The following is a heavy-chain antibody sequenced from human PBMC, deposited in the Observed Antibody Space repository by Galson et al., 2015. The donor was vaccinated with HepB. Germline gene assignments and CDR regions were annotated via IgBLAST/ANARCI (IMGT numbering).Heavy chain of an antibody. Sequence: SLRLSCAASGFTFSNYWMNWVRQTPGKGLVWVSDLSGDGSRANFADAVKGRFTISRDNAKNTLYLEMNSLRVEDTAVYYCARGKASYSSGCVDLWGQGTLVTVSS. CDR2: LSGDGSRA. D-gene: IGHD6-19*01. V-gene: IGHV3-74*01. J-gene: IGHJ5*02. CDR1: GFTFSNYW. CDR3: ARGKASYSSGCVDL.